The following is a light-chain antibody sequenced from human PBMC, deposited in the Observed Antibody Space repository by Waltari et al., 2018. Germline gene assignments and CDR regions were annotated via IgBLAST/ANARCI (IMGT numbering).Light chain of an antibody. CDR2: EAS. CDR3: QQRGKWPLT. J-gene: IGKJ4*01. Sequence: EIVLTQSPDTLSLSPGERATLSCRASQSVSNYLAWYQQKPGQAPRLLLYEASKTATGIPARFSGSGFGTDFTLTISTLEPEDFAVYYCQQRGKWPLTFGGGTKVEIK. V-gene: IGKV3-11*01. CDR1: QSVSNY.